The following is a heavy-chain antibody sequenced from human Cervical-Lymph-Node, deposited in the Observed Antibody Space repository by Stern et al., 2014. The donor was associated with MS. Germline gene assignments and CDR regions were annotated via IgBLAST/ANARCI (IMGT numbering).Heavy chain of an antibody. CDR1: GFNFSSYS. Sequence: EVQLVESGGGLVKPGGSLRLSCAASGFNFSSYSMNWVRQAPGKGLEWVSYISISSSTIYYADSVKGRFTISRDNAKHSLYLQMNSLRDEDTAVYYCARGSLDAFDIWGQGTMVTVSS. J-gene: IGHJ3*02. CDR3: ARGSLDAFDI. CDR2: ISISSSTI. V-gene: IGHV3-48*02.